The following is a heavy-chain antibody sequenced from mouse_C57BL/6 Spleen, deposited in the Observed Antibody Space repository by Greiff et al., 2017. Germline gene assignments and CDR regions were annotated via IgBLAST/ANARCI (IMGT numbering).Heavy chain of an antibody. V-gene: IGHV1-76*01. D-gene: IGHD1-1*01. CDR3: AVLLRSPY. Sequence: VMLVESGAELVRPGASVKLSCKASGYTFTDYYINWVKQRPGQGLEWIARIYPGSGNTYYNEKFKGKATLTAEKSSSTAYMQLSSLTSEDSAVYFCAVLLRSPYWGQGTLVTVSA. CDR2: IYPGSGNT. CDR1: GYTFTDYY. J-gene: IGHJ3*01.